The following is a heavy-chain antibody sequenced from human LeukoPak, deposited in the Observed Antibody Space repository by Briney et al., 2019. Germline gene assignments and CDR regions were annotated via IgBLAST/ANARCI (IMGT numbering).Heavy chain of an antibody. CDR1: GFTFSSYA. V-gene: IGHV3-23*01. Sequence: GGSLRLSCAASGFTFSSYAVSWVRQAPGKGLEWVSSISGSGGSTYSADSVKGRFAISRDNSKNTLYLQMNSLRAEDTALYYCAKDRSCTNDICHGDFDYWGQGTLVTVSS. CDR2: ISGSGGST. CDR3: AKDRSCTNDICHGDFDY. J-gene: IGHJ4*02. D-gene: IGHD2-8*01.